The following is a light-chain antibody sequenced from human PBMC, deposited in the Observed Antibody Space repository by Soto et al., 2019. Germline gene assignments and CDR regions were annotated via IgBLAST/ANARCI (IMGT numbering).Light chain of an antibody. Sequence: ALTQPPSASGSPGQSVTISCTGTSSVVGGYNYVSWYQQHPGKAPKLMIYEVSKRPSGVPDRFSGSKSGNTASLTVSGLQAEDEADYYCSSYAGSNNLIFGTGTKVTVL. J-gene: IGLJ1*01. CDR2: EVS. CDR1: SSVVGGYNY. CDR3: SSYAGSNNLI. V-gene: IGLV2-8*01.